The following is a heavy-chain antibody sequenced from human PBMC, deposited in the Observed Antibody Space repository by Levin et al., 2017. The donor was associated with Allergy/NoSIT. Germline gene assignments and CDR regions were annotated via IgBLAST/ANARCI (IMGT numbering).Heavy chain of an antibody. CDR2: IRNKAHGGTT. V-gene: IGHV3-49*04. D-gene: IGHD3-16*02. CDR1: GFTFGDYA. J-gene: IGHJ4*02. Sequence: GESLKISCTGSGFTFGDYAMSWVRQAPGKGLEWVGFIRNKAHGGTTEYAASVKGRLTISRDDPKSIAYLQMNSLNTEDTAVYFCARGGPPNYDYDWGSYRDGYFDYWGQGTLVTVSS. CDR3: ARGGPPNYDYDWGSYRDGYFDY.